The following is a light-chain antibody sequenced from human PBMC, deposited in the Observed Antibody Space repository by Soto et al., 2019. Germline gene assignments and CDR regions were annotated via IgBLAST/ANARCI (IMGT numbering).Light chain of an antibody. CDR2: FDD. J-gene: IGLJ2*01. CDR1: SSNIGSNT. Sequence: QSVLTQPPSVSAAPRQRVTISWSGSSSNIGSNTVSWYQQIPGKTPQLLIFFDDLLSSGVSDRFSGSKSGASASLAISGLQSDDEAEYYCASWDDGLNGPVFGGGTQLTVL. V-gene: IGLV1-36*01. CDR3: ASWDDGLNGPV.